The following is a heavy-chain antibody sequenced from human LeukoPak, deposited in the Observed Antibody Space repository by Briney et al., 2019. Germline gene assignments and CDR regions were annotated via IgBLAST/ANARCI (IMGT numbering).Heavy chain of an antibody. D-gene: IGHD5-24*01. CDR3: ARDRRDGHDY. V-gene: IGHV1-46*01. J-gene: IGHJ4*02. CDR2: INPSGGST. CDR1: GYTFTSYY. Sequence: ASVKVSCKASGYTFTSYYMHWVRQAPGQGLEWMGIINPSGGSTNYAQKFQGRVTMTRDTSTSTVYMELSSLGSEDTAVYYCARDRRDGHDYWGQGTLVTVSS.